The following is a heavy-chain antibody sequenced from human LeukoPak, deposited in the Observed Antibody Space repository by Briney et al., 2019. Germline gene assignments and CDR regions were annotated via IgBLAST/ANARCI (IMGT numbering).Heavy chain of an antibody. Sequence: NPGGSLRLSGAAPGFIFSNYNMNWVRQAPGKGLEWVSSISGGGRYIYYSDSLQGRFTISRDNAKNSLYLQMNSLRAEDTAVYYCARHAPTSSAFDYWGHGTLVTVSS. CDR2: ISGGGRYI. CDR1: GFIFSNYN. V-gene: IGHV3-21*01. J-gene: IGHJ4*01. D-gene: IGHD6-19*01. CDR3: ARHAPTSSAFDY.